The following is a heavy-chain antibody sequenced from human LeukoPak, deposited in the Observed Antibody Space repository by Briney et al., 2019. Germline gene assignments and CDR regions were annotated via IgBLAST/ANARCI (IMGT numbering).Heavy chain of an antibody. V-gene: IGHV1-2*02. Sequence: ASVKVSCKASGYTFTGYYMHWVRQAPGQGLEWMGWINPNSGGTNYAQKFQGRVTMTRDTSISTAYMELSRLRSDDTAVYYCARASVRFGECNDYWGQGTLVTVSS. CDR3: ARASVRFGECNDY. CDR2: INPNSGGT. J-gene: IGHJ4*02. D-gene: IGHD3-10*01. CDR1: GYTFTGYY.